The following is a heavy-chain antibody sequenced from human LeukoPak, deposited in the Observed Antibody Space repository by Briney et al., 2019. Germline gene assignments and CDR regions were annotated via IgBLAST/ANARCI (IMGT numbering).Heavy chain of an antibody. CDR2: ISSSGSTI. CDR1: GFTFSSFS. CDR3: ARCIATWYFDL. D-gene: IGHD6-13*01. V-gene: IGHV3-48*04. J-gene: IGHJ2*01. Sequence: GGSLRLSCAASGFTFSSFSMNWVRQAPGKGLEWVSYISSSGSTIYYADSVKGRFTISRDNAKNSLYLQMNSLRAEDTAVYYCARCIATWYFDLWGRGTLVTVSS.